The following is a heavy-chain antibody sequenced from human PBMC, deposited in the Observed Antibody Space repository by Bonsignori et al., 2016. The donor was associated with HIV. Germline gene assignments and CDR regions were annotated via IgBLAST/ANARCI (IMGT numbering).Heavy chain of an antibody. V-gene: IGHV1-2*02. CDR2: INPNSGGT. D-gene: IGHD2-2*01. J-gene: IGHJ4*02. Sequence: WVRQAPGQGLEWMGWINPNSGGTNYAQKFQGRVTMTRDTSISTAYMELSRLRSDDTAVYYCARGFRLAYCSSTSCADFDYWGPGNPGHRLL. CDR3: ARGFRLAYCSSTSCADFDY.